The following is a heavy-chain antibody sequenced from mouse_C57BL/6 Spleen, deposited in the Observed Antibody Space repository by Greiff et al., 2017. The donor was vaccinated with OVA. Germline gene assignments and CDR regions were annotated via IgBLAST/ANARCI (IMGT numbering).Heavy chain of an antibody. Sequence: VQLHQPGAELVKPGASVKLSCKASGYTFTSYWMHWVKQRPGQGLEWIGMIHPNSGSTNYNEKFKSKATLTVDKSSSTAYMQLSSLTSEDSAVYYCARREGNPAWFAYWGQGTLVTVSA. V-gene: IGHV1-64*01. CDR2: IHPNSGST. CDR1: GYTFTSYW. J-gene: IGHJ3*01. CDR3: ARREGNPAWFAY. D-gene: IGHD2-1*01.